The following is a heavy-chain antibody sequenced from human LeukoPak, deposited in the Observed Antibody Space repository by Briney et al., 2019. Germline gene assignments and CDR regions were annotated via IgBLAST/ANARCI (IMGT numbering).Heavy chain of an antibody. Sequence: SETLSLTCTVSGGSISSYYWSWIRQAPGKGLEWIGYIYYSGSTNYNPSLKSRVTISVDTSKNQFSLKLSSVTAADTAVFYCASARRNSFKTMVRGVKWGQGTLVTVSS. V-gene: IGHV4-59*01. CDR3: ASARRNSFKTMVRGVK. D-gene: IGHD3-10*01. CDR1: GGSISSYY. CDR2: IYYSGST. J-gene: IGHJ4*02.